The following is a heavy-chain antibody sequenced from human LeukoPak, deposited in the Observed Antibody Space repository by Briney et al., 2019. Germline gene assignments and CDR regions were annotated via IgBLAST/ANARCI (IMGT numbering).Heavy chain of an antibody. CDR2: ISGSGDRT. CDR3: GKDLNEAEAADWFDP. V-gene: IGHV3-23*01. J-gene: IGHJ5*02. CDR1: GFTFSRHH. D-gene: IGHD6-19*01. Sequence: GGSLRLSCAASGFTFSRHHISWVRQAPGKGLEWVSSISGSGDRTYYADSVKGRFTISRDNSKNTLYLQMNSLTAEDTALYFCGKDLNEAEAADWFDPRGQGTLVTVSS.